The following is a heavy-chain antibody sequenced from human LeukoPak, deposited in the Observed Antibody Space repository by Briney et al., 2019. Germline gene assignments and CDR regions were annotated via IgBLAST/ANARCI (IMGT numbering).Heavy chain of an antibody. CDR1: GGSIRGYY. CDR2: IYYSGST. V-gene: IGHV4-59*01. Sequence: SETLSLTCTVSGGSIRGYYWSWIRQPPGKGLEYIGYIYYSGSTNYNPSLKSRVTISVDTSKNQFSLKLNSVTAADTAVYYCACTGTTGIIYAKYFQHWGQGTLVTVSS. CDR3: ACTGTTGIIYAKYFQH. D-gene: IGHD1-1*01. J-gene: IGHJ1*01.